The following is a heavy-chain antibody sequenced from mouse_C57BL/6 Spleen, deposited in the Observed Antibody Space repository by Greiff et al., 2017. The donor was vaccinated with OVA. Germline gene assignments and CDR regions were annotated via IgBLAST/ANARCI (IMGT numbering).Heavy chain of an antibody. V-gene: IGHV5-17*01. J-gene: IGHJ4*01. CDR3: ARDYDDAMDY. CDR2: ISSGSSTI. D-gene: IGHD2-4*01. Sequence: EVMLVESGGGLVKPGGSLKLSCAASGFTFSDYGMHWVRQAPEKGLEWVAYISSGSSTIYYADTVKGRFTISRDNAKNTLFLQMTSLRSEDTAMYYCARDYDDAMDYWGQGTSVTVSS. CDR1: GFTFSDYG.